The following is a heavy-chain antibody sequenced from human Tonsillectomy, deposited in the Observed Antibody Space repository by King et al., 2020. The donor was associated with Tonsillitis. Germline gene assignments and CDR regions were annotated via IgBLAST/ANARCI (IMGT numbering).Heavy chain of an antibody. J-gene: IGHJ6*02. CDR1: GFTFSLYA. CDR3: GGSPVVVANSYYYYYGMDV. D-gene: IGHD2-15*01. V-gene: IGHV3-30*04. Sequence: VQLVESGGGVVQPGRSLRLSCAASGFTFSLYAMHWVRQAPGKGLEWVAVILDDGSNKYYADSVKGRFTISRDNSKNTLYLQMNSLRAEDTAVYYCGGSPVVVANSYYYYYGMDVWGQGTTVTVSS. CDR2: ILDDGSNK.